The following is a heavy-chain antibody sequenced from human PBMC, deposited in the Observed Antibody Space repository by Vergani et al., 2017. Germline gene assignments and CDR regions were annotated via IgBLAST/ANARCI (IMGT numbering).Heavy chain of an antibody. CDR2: IGSSGPYI. Sequence: EVQLVESGGGLVQTGGSLRLSCAASGFTFSDFSMSWVRQAPGKGLEWVAFIGSSGPYINYADSVKGRFIISRDNTNNSLFLQLRSLRAEDAAVYYCARDCTSGGCPDNYGMDVWGQGATVTVSS. V-gene: IGHV3-21*06. CDR3: ARDCTSGGCPDNYGMDV. D-gene: IGHD2-8*01. J-gene: IGHJ6*02. CDR1: GFTFSDFS.